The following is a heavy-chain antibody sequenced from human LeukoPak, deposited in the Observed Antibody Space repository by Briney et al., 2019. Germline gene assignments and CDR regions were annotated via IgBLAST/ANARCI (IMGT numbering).Heavy chain of an antibody. Sequence: SETLSLTCTVSGGSINSGGYYWSWIRQHPGKGLEWIAYIYYSGSTYYNPSLKSRVTISADTSKNQFSLKLSSVTAADTAVYYCASYNYDSSGYFRYFDYWGQGTLVAVSS. CDR3: ASYNYDSSGYFRYFDY. D-gene: IGHD3-22*01. CDR1: GGSINSGGYY. J-gene: IGHJ4*02. CDR2: IYYSGST. V-gene: IGHV4-31*03.